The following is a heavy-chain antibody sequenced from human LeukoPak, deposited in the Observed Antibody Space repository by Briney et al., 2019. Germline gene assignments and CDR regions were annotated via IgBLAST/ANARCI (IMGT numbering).Heavy chain of an antibody. CDR2: ISSSSSYI. CDR3: ARGEYSSRGQGCWFDP. V-gene: IGHV3-21*01. J-gene: IGHJ5*02. Sequence: GGSLRLPCAASGFNFSSYWMSWVRQAPGKGLEWVSSISSSSSYIYYADSVKARFTISRDNAKNSLYLQMNSLRAEDTAVYYCARGEYSSRGQGCWFDPWGQGTLVTVSS. CDR1: GFNFSSYW. D-gene: IGHD6-13*01.